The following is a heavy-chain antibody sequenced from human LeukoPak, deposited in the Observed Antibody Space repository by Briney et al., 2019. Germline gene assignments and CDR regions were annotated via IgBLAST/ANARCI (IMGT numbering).Heavy chain of an antibody. V-gene: IGHV4-59*01. Sequence: PSETLSLTCTVSGGSISSYYWSWIRQPPGKGLEWIGYIYYSGSTNYNRSLKSRVTISVDTSKNQFSLKLSSVTAADTAVYYCARSYKYSSSWSPVNWFDPWGQGTLVTVSS. D-gene: IGHD6-6*01. CDR1: GGSISSYY. J-gene: IGHJ5*02. CDR2: IYYSGST. CDR3: ARSYKYSSSWSPVNWFDP.